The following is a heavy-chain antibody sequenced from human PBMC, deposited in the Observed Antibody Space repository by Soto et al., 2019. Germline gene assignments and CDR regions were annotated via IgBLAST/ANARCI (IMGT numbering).Heavy chain of an antibody. CDR2: INPNSGGT. CDR3: ARNEATRAFDI. J-gene: IGHJ3*02. CDR1: GYTFTGYG. D-gene: IGHD5-12*01. Sequence: ASVKVSCKASGYTFTGYGISWVRQAPGQGLEWMGWINPNSGGTNYAQKFQGWVTMTRDTSISTAYMELSRLRSDDTAVYYCARNEATRAFDIWGQGTMVTVSS. V-gene: IGHV1-2*04.